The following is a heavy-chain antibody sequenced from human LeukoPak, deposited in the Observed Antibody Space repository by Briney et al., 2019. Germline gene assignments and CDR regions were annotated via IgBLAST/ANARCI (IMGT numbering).Heavy chain of an antibody. V-gene: IGHV4-59*08. Sequence: PSETLSLTCTVSGGSISSYYWSWIRQPPGKGLEWIGYIYYSGSTNYNPSLKSRVTISVDTSKNQFSLKLSSVTAADTAVYYCARSPSIAAAGTLGDYYYYYGMDVWGQGTTVTVSS. CDR3: ARSPSIAAAGTLGDYYYYYGMDV. CDR1: GGSISSYY. J-gene: IGHJ6*02. D-gene: IGHD6-13*01. CDR2: IYYSGST.